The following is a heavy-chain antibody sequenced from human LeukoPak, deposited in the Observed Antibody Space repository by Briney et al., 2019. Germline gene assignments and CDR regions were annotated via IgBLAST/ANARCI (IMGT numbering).Heavy chain of an antibody. J-gene: IGHJ3*02. CDR3: ARANACGSTTCPLDS. CDR2: INWNSGST. Sequence: TGGSLRLSCAASGFTFDDYGMSWVRQVPGKGLEWVSGINWNSGSTGYADSVKGRFTISRDNAKKSLYLQMNSLRAEDTALYYCARANACGSTTCPLDSWGQGTMVTVSS. CDR1: GFTFDDYG. D-gene: IGHD2-2*01. V-gene: IGHV3-20*04.